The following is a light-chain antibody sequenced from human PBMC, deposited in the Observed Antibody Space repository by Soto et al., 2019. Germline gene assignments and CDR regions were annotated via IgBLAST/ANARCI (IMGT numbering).Light chain of an antibody. V-gene: IGKV3-15*01. Sequence: EIVLTQSPATLALSPGERATLSCRASRSVSSNLAWYKQRPGQAPRLLIYGASTRATDIPPRFSGSGSGTEFILTISSLQSEDFEVYYCQQYSNWPRTFGQGTKVDIK. CDR1: RSVSSN. CDR2: GAS. J-gene: IGKJ1*01. CDR3: QQYSNWPRT.